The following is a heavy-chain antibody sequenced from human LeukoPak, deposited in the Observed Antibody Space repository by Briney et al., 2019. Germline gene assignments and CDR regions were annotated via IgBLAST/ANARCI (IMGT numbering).Heavy chain of an antibody. CDR3: ARDSWPEIAARPVGWFDP. Sequence: SETLSLTCTVSGYSISSGYYWGWIRQPPGKGLEWIGSIYHSGSTNYNPSLKSRVTMSVDTSKNQFSLKLSSVTAADTAVYYCARDSWPEIAARPVGWFDPWGQGTLVTVSS. V-gene: IGHV4-38-2*02. CDR2: IYHSGST. J-gene: IGHJ5*02. D-gene: IGHD6-6*01. CDR1: GYSISSGYY.